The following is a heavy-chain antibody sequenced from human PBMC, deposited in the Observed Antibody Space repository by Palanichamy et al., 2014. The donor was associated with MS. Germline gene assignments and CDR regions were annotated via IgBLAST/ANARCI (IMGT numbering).Heavy chain of an antibody. Sequence: AASGFAFSDYYMSWIRQAPGKGLEWVSYISSSSSYTNYADSVKGRFTISRDNAKNSLYLQMNSLRAEDTAVYYCARPRITMVRGVFNGFDPWGQGTLVTVSS. V-gene: IGHV3-11*06. CDR2: ISSSSSYT. J-gene: IGHJ5*02. D-gene: IGHD3-10*01. CDR1: GFAFSDYY. CDR3: ARPRITMVRGVFNGFDP.